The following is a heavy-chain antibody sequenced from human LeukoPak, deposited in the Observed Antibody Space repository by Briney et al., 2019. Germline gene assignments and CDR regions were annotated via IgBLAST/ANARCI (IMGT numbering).Heavy chain of an antibody. D-gene: IGHD3-9*01. Sequence: PGGSLRLSCATSGFTFSTYAMTWVRQAPGKGLEWVSTISDRSDKTYYADSVRGRFTISRDNSKNTLFLQMNSLRAEDTAVYYCVTNFDPDVDWGQGTLVTVSS. CDR2: ISDRSDKT. CDR3: VTNFDPDVD. J-gene: IGHJ4*02. CDR1: GFTFSTYA. V-gene: IGHV3-23*01.